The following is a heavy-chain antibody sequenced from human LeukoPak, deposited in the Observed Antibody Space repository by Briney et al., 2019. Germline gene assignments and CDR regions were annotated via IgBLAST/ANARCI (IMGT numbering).Heavy chain of an antibody. CDR1: GYTFTNYY. J-gene: IGHJ4*02. Sequence: ASMKVSCKGSGYTFTNYYLHWVRQAPGQGVEWMGWMNPNSGATEYQQNFQGRVTMTRDTSISTAYLEVFSLTSDDAAVYYCARGAYYGDNFPLHYWGQGSLVIVSS. V-gene: IGHV1-2*02. CDR3: ARGAYYGDNFPLHY. D-gene: IGHD4-23*01. CDR2: MNPNSGAT.